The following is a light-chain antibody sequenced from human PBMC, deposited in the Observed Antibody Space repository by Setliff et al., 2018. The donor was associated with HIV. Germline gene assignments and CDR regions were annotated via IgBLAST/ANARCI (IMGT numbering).Light chain of an antibody. J-gene: IGLJ2*01. V-gene: IGLV2-11*01. Sequence: QSALAQPRSVSGSPGQSVTISCTGTSSDVGGYNYVSWYQHHPGKAPQLMLYGVTKRPSGVPDRFSGSKSGNTASLTISGLQAEDEADYYCCSYAGSYTLLFGGGTK. CDR3: CSYAGSYTLL. CDR2: GVT. CDR1: SSDVGGYNY.